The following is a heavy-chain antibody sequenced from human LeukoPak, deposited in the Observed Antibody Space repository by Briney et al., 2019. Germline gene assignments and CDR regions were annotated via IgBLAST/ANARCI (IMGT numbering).Heavy chain of an antibody. Sequence: GGSLRLSCAASGFTFSSYEMNWVRQAPGKGLEWVSYISSSGSTIYYADSVKGRFTIPRDNAKNSLYLQMNSLRAEDTAVYYCARKGGYTYGLVNWFDPWGQGTLVTVSS. CDR2: ISSSGSTI. CDR3: ARKGGYTYGLVNWFDP. V-gene: IGHV3-48*03. J-gene: IGHJ5*02. D-gene: IGHD5-18*01. CDR1: GFTFSSYE.